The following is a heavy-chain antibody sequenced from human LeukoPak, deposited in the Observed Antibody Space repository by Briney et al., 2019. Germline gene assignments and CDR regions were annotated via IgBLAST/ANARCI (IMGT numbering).Heavy chain of an antibody. CDR3: ARGKDNNY. Sequence: SGGSLRLSCAASGFNFSSYWMSWVRQAPGKGLEWVANIKQDGSENYYVDSVKGRFTISRDNAKNSLYLQMNSLRAEDTAVYYCARGKDNNYWGQGTLVTVSS. V-gene: IGHV3-7*01. CDR1: GFNFSSYW. J-gene: IGHJ4*02. D-gene: IGHD2-15*01. CDR2: IKQDGSEN.